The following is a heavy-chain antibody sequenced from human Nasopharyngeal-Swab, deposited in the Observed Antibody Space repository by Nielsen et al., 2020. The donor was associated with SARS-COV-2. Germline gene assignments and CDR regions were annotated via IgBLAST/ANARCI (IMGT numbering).Heavy chain of an antibody. J-gene: IGHJ4*02. CDR3: AKDVHGDYGGIDY. Sequence: GESLKISCAASGFTFSSSGMDWVRQAPGKGLEWVAVISYDESNEYYGDSVKGRFTISRDNSKNTLYLQMNSLRVDDTAVYYCAKDVHGDYGGIDYWGQGILVTVSS. CDR2: ISYDESNE. CDR1: GFTFSSSG. D-gene: IGHD4-17*01. V-gene: IGHV3-30*18.